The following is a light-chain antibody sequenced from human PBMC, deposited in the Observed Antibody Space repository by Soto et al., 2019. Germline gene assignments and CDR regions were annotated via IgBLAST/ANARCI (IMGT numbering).Light chain of an antibody. CDR3: SSYTSSSTYV. Sequence: QSVRTQPASVSGSPGQSITISCTGTSSDVGGYNYVSWYVQHPGKAPKLIIYDVSNRPSGVSNRFSGSKSGNTASLTISGLQAEDEVDYYCSSYTSSSTYVFGTGTQLTVL. CDR2: DVS. CDR1: SSDVGGYNY. J-gene: IGLJ1*01. V-gene: IGLV2-14*01.